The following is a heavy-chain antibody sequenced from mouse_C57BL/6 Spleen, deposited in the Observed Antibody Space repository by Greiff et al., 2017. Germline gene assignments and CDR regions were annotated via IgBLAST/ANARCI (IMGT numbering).Heavy chain of an antibody. J-gene: IGHJ1*03. CDR1: GYTITSGYY. CDR3: ARGLPRYLDV. CDR2: ISNDGSN. Sequence: EVKLLQPGPGLVKPSPSLSLTCSVTGYTITSGYYRNLIRQFPRNQLGWVGFISNDGSNNYNPTLKNRIAITLDKSKNQVCLKVNSVTTEDTATYYCARGLPRYLDVWGTGTTVTVSS. V-gene: IGHV3-6*01.